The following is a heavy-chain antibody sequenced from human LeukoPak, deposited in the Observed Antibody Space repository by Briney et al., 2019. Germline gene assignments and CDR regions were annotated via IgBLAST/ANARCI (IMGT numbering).Heavy chain of an antibody. CDR1: AFTFSSYW. CDR2: IKEDGSEI. CDR3: ARDRGYSSFDY. Sequence: PGGSLRLSCAASAFTFSSYWMSWVRQAPGKGLGWVANIKEDGSEINYVDSVKGRFTISRDNAKNSLYLQMNSLRVEDTAVYYCARDRGYSSFDYWGQGTLVTVSS. V-gene: IGHV3-7*01. D-gene: IGHD4-23*01. J-gene: IGHJ4*02.